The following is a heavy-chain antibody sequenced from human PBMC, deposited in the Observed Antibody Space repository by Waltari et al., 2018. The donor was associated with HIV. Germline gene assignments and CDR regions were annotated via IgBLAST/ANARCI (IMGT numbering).Heavy chain of an antibody. Sequence: QVQLVQSGAEVKKPGASVKLSCKASGYTFTDYYVHWWRKAPGQGLEWMGWLDPKTGGPNYARKFQARVTMTRDTSISTAYMELDRLTSDDTAVYYCARDISSGWYYLRFWGQGTLLTVSS. CDR2: LDPKTGGP. CDR1: GYTFTDYY. CDR3: ARDISSGWYYLRF. V-gene: IGHV1-2*02. D-gene: IGHD6-19*01. J-gene: IGHJ4*02.